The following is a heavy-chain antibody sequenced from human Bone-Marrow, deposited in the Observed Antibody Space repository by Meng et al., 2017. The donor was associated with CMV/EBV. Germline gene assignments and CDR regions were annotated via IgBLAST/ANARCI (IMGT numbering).Heavy chain of an antibody. CDR1: GFTFDHYG. CDR2: ISASGDST. J-gene: IGHJ2*01. CDR3: ARDCSNTISGYWYFEH. Sequence: ESLMISCAASGFTFDHYGMSCVRQAPGKGREWVSVISASGDSTYYTDSVKGRFTISRDNSKNTLYLQMNSLRAEDTAVYYCARDCSNTISGYWYFEHWGRGTLVTVSS. D-gene: IGHD2-2*01. V-gene: IGHV3-23*01.